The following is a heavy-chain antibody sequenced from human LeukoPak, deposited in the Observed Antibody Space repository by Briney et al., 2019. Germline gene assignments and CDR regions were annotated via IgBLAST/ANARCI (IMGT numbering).Heavy chain of an antibody. D-gene: IGHD6-13*01. J-gene: IGHJ5*02. CDR3: ASSSRRSAKKVYNLFDP. CDR2: ISYDGSNK. Sequence: GGSLRLSCAASGFTFSSYAMSWVRQAPGKGLEWVAVISYDGSNKYYADSVKGRFTISRDNSKNTLYLQMNSLRAENTAVYYCASSSRRSAKKVYNLFDPWGQGTLVTVSS. CDR1: GFTFSSYA. V-gene: IGHV3-30*04.